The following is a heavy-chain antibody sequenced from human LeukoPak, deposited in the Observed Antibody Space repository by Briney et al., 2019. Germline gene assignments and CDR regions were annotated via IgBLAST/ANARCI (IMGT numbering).Heavy chain of an antibody. Sequence: ASVKVSCKASGYTFTSYYMHWVRQAPGQGLEWMGLINPSGGSTSYAQKFQGRVTMTRDTSTSTVYMELSSLRSEDTAVYYCARAPGYYDILTGSAFDIWGQGTMVTVSS. J-gene: IGHJ3*02. V-gene: IGHV1-46*01. CDR1: GYTFTSYY. CDR3: ARAPGYYDILTGSAFDI. D-gene: IGHD3-9*01. CDR2: INPSGGST.